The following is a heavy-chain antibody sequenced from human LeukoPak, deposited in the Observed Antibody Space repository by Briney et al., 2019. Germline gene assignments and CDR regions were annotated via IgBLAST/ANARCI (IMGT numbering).Heavy chain of an antibody. D-gene: IGHD5-12*01. CDR1: RFTFSDYY. CDR3: ARVRGSSGYDSYYYYSVMDA. V-gene: IGHV3-11*01. J-gene: IGHJ6*02. Sequence: GGSLRLSCAASRFTFSDYYMTWIRQAPGKGLEWVSSISSSSDTIYYADSVRGRFTISRDNAKNSLYMQMNGLRAAATALYSCARVRGSSGYDSYYYYSVMDAWGPGTTLTVS. CDR2: ISSSSDTI.